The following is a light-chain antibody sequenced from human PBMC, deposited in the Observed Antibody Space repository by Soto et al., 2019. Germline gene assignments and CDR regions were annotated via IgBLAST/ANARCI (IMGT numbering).Light chain of an antibody. J-gene: IGLJ2*01. V-gene: IGLV1-40*01. CDR1: SSNIGAGFD. CDR2: GNS. Sequence: QSVLTQPPSVSGAPGQRVTISCTGSSSNIGAGFDVHWYHQIAGTAPKLLIYGNSNRPSGVPDRFSGSKSGTSASLAISGLQSEDEADYYCAVWDDSLKGVVFGGGTKLTVL. CDR3: AVWDDSLKGVV.